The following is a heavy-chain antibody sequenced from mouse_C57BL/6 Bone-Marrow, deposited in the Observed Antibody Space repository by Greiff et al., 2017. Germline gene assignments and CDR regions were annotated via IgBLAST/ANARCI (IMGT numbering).Heavy chain of an antibody. V-gene: IGHV5-6*01. CDR3: ARPIYYYCKNYAMDY. CDR2: ISSGGSYT. CDR1: GFTFSSYG. J-gene: IGHJ4*01. D-gene: IGHD1-1*01. Sequence: EVMLVESGGDLVKPGGSLKLSCAASGFTFSSYGMSWVRQTPDKRLEWVATISSGGSYTYYPDSVKGRFTISRDNAKNTLYLQMSSLKSEDTAMYYCARPIYYYCKNYAMDYWGQGTSVTVSS.